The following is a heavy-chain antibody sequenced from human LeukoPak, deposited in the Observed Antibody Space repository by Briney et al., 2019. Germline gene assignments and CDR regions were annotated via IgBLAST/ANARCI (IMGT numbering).Heavy chain of an antibody. CDR2: IYYSGST. CDR1: GGSISSHY. D-gene: IGHD3-22*01. V-gene: IGHV4-59*11. CDR3: ARDSGYDSSGYFDY. Sequence: PSETLSLTCTVSGGSISSHYWSWIRQPPGKGLEWIGYIYYSGSTNYNPSLKSRVTISVDTSKNQFSLKLSSVTAADTAVYYCARDSGYDSSGYFDYWGQGTLVTVSS. J-gene: IGHJ4*02.